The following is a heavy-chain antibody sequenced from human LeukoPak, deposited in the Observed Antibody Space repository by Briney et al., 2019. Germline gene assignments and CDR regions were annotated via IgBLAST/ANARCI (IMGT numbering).Heavy chain of an antibody. J-gene: IGHJ4*02. CDR3: ARDLTSRRDGYVY. CDR2: IYSGGST. D-gene: IGHD5-24*01. Sequence: GSLRLSCAASGFTFSSYGMHWVRQAPGKGLEWVSVIYSGGSTYYADSVKGRFTISRHNSKNTLYLQMNSLRAEDTAVYYCARDLTSRRDGYVYWGQGTLVTVSS. V-gene: IGHV3-53*04. CDR1: GFTFSSYG.